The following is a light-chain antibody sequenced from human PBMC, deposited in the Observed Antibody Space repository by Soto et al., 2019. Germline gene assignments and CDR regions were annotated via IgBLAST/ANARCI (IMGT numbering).Light chain of an antibody. Sequence: EIVLTQSPGTLSLSPGERATLSCRASQSVSSNYLAWYQQKPGQAPRLLIFGASTRATGIPARFSGSGSGTEFILTISSLQSEDFAVYYCQQYNNWPPTFGQGTK. CDR3: QQYNNWPPT. CDR2: GAS. V-gene: IGKV3-15*01. J-gene: IGKJ1*01. CDR1: QSVSSN.